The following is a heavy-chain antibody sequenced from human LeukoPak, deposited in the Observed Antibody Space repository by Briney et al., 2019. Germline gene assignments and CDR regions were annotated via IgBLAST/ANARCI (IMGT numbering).Heavy chain of an antibody. Sequence: GGSLRLSCAASGFTFDDYAMHWVRQAPGKGLEWVSGISWNSGSIGYADSVKGRFTISRDNAKNSLYLQMNSLRAEDTALYYCAKGLGGGVLMVYAAIDFWGQGTLVTVSS. J-gene: IGHJ4*02. V-gene: IGHV3-9*01. CDR3: AKGLGGGVLMVYAAIDF. CDR1: GFTFDDYA. D-gene: IGHD2-8*01. CDR2: ISWNSGSI.